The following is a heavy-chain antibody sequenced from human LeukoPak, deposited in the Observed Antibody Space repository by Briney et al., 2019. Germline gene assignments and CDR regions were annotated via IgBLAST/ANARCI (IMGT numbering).Heavy chain of an antibody. Sequence: PGGSLRLSCAASGFTFNTYSMNWVRQAPGKGLEWVSSISSHSRDIYYADSVKGRFTISRDNAKNLLHLQTNSLRAEDTAVYYCARDDRDISSFRFDYWGHGILVTVSS. CDR2: ISSHSRDI. V-gene: IGHV3-21*01. CDR1: GFTFNTYS. D-gene: IGHD6-6*01. J-gene: IGHJ4*01. CDR3: ARDDRDISSFRFDY.